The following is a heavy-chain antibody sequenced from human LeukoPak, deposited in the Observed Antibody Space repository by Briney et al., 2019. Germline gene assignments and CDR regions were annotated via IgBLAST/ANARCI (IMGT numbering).Heavy chain of an antibody. J-gene: IGHJ4*02. Sequence: GASVKVSCKASGYTFTGYYMHWVRQAPGQGLEWMGWINPNSGDTNYARKFQGRVTMTRGTSISTAYMELSSLISDDTAVYYCARTVSSSWYLFDYWGQGTLVTVSS. V-gene: IGHV1-2*02. CDR3: ARTVSSSWYLFDY. CDR1: GYTFTGYY. CDR2: INPNSGDT. D-gene: IGHD6-13*01.